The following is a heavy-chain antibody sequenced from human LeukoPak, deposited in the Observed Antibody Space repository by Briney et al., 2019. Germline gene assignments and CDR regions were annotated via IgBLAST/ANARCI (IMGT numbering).Heavy chain of an antibody. Sequence: GGSLRLSCAASGFTFDDYAMHWVRQAPGKGLEWVSGISWNGGNIGYADSVKGRFTISRDNAKNSLFLQMNSLRAEDAALYYCAKALERRYYYYGTDVWGQGTTVTVSS. CDR3: AKALERRYYYYGTDV. CDR1: GFTFDDYA. D-gene: IGHD1-1*01. J-gene: IGHJ6*02. CDR2: ISWNGGNI. V-gene: IGHV3-9*01.